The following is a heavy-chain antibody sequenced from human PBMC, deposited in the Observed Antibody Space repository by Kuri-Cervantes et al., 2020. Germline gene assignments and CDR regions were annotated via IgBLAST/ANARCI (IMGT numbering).Heavy chain of an antibody. D-gene: IGHD4-23*01. CDR1: GFTFSSYS. CDR3: ARLVTHYYYMDV. V-gene: IGHV3-21*04. J-gene: IGHJ6*03. Sequence: GGSLRLSCAASGFTFSSYSMNWVRQAPGKGLEWVSSISSSSSYIYYADSVKGRFTISRDNAKNSLYLQMNSLRSDDTAVYYCARLVTHYYYMDVWGKGTTVTVSS. CDR2: ISSSSSYI.